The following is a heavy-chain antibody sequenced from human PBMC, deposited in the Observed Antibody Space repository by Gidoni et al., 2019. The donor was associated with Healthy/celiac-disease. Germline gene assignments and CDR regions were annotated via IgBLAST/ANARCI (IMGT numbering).Heavy chain of an antibody. Sequence: QVQLQPWGAGLLKPSETLSLTCAVYGGSFSGYYWSWIRQPPGKGLEWIGEINHSGSTTYNPSLKSRVTISVDTSKNQFSLKLSSVTAADTAVYYCARGPYCSGGSCYMTKWGWFDPWGQGTLVTVSS. V-gene: IGHV4-34*01. CDR3: ARGPYCSGGSCYMTKWGWFDP. D-gene: IGHD2-15*01. CDR2: INHSGST. CDR1: GGSFSGYY. J-gene: IGHJ5*02.